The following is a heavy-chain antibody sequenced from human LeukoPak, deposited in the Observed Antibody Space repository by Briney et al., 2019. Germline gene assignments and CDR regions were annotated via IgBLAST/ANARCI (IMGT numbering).Heavy chain of an antibody. V-gene: IGHV3-23*01. Sequence: RGSLRLCCAASGFIFSDYVMTWVRQAPGKGLEWVSAISGSGGSTYYADSVKGRFTISRDNSKNTLYLQMNSLRAEDTAVYYCAKAVTMVRGVIITTYYYGMDGWGQGTTVTVSS. CDR3: AKAVTMVRGVIITTYYYGMDG. CDR2: ISGSGGST. J-gene: IGHJ6*02. D-gene: IGHD3-10*01. CDR1: GFIFSDYV.